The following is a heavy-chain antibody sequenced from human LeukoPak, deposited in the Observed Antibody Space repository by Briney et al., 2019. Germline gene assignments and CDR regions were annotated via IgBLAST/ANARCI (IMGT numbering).Heavy chain of an antibody. V-gene: IGHV1-58*01. Sequence: EASVTVSCTASGFTFPSSGEQWVRQARGQRLEWIGWIVVGSGNTNYAQKFQERVTITRDMSTSTAYMELSSLRSEDTAVYYCAAPLSGSYRYPGYWGQGTLVTVSS. CDR3: AAPLSGSYRYPGY. J-gene: IGHJ4*02. CDR1: GFTFPSSG. D-gene: IGHD1-26*01. CDR2: IVVGSGNT.